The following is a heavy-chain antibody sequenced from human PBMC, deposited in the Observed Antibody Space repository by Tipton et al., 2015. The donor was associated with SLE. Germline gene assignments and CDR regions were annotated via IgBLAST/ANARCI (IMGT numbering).Heavy chain of an antibody. CDR2: ISGNGYAT. CDR1: GFRFNDYA. V-gene: IGHV3-23*01. Sequence: SLRLSCAASGFRFNDYAMSWVRQAPGKGLEWVSSISGNGYATYYADSVNGRFTISRDNSKNTVSLQMNSLRAEDTAVYYCAKDPEILRFLEWSESYFDYWGQGTLVTVSS. D-gene: IGHD3-3*01. J-gene: IGHJ4*02. CDR3: AKDPEILRFLEWSESYFDY.